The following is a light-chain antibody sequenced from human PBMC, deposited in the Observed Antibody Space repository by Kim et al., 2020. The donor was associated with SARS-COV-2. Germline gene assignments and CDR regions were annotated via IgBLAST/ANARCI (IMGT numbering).Light chain of an antibody. CDR1: SLRSYY. CDR2: GKN. J-gene: IGLJ3*02. V-gene: IGLV3-19*01. CDR3: NSRDSSGNHLGV. Sequence: LGQTVRITCQGDSLRSYYASWYQQKPGQAPVLVIYGKNNRPSGIPDRFSGSSSGNTASLTITGAQTEDEADYYCNSRDSSGNHLGVFGGGTQLTVL.